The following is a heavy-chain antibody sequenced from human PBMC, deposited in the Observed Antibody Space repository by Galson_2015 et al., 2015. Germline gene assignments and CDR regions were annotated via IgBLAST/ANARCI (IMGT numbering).Heavy chain of an antibody. D-gene: IGHD6-6*01. J-gene: IGHJ4*02. CDR1: GFTFSSSA. CDR3: AKDIQASH. CDR2: ISYSGDNT. V-gene: IGHV3-23*01. Sequence: SLRLSCAASGFTFSSSAMSWVRQAPGKGLEWVSLISYSGDNTYYADSVKGRFTISRDNSKNTLYLQMSTLRAEDTAVYYCAKDIQASHWGQGTLVTVSS.